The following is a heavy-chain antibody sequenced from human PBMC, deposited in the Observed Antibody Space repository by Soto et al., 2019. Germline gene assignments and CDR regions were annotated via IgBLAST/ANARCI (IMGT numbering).Heavy chain of an antibody. Sequence: SVKVSCKASGFTFTSSAMQWVRQARGQRLEWIGWIVVGSGNTNYAQKFQERVTITRDMSTSTAYMELSSLRSEDTAVYYCAADGGSGSYYKPLNYYYMDVWGKGTTVTVS. CDR2: IVVGSGNT. CDR1: GFTFTSSA. D-gene: IGHD3-10*01. V-gene: IGHV1-58*02. CDR3: AADGGSGSYYKPLNYYYMDV. J-gene: IGHJ6*03.